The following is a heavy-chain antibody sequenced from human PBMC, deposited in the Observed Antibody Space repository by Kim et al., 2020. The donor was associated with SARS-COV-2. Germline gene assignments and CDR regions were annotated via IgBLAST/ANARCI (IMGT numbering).Heavy chain of an antibody. Sequence: ASVKVSCKASGYTFTSYGISWVRQAPGQGLEWMGWISAYNGNTNYAQKLQGRVTMTTDTSTSTAYMELRSLRSDDTAVYYCARANYDILTGYYMENWFDPWGQGTLVTVSS. D-gene: IGHD3-9*01. CDR1: GYTFTSYG. CDR3: ARANYDILTGYYMENWFDP. J-gene: IGHJ5*02. V-gene: IGHV1-18*01. CDR2: ISAYNGNT.